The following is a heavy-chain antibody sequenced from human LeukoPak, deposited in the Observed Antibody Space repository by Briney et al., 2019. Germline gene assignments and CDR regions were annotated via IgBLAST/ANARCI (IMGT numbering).Heavy chain of an antibody. CDR3: ARVATMVRGSNGMDV. D-gene: IGHD3-10*01. V-gene: IGHV4-59*01. J-gene: IGHJ6*04. CDR2: IYYSGST. Sequence: SETLSLTCTLSGHSISHYYGTWIREPPGKGLEWIGYIYYSGSTKYNLSLRSRATISVGTSKKQFSLNLSSVTAADTALYYCARVATMVRGSNGMDVWGKGTTVTVSS. CDR1: GHSISHYY.